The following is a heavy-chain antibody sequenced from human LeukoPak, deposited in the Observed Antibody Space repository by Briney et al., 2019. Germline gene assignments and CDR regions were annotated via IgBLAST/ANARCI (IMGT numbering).Heavy chain of an antibody. J-gene: IGHJ6*03. D-gene: IGHD3-22*01. CDR1: GGSFSGYY. V-gene: IGHV4-34*01. Sequence: SETLSPTCTVSGGSFSGYYWSWIRQPPGKGLEWIGEINHSGSTNYNPSLKSRVTISVDTSKNQFSLKLSSVTAADTAVYYCARHLSARGYYYDSSGYYRRYYYYYMDVWGKGTTVTISS. CDR3: ARHLSARGYYYDSSGYYRRYYYYYMDV. CDR2: INHSGST.